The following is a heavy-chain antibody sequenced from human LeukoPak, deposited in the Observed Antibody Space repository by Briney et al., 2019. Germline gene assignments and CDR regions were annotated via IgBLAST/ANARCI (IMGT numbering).Heavy chain of an antibody. J-gene: IGHJ4*02. CDR3: AREQDLTFDY. CDR2: INIYTGNT. V-gene: IGHV1-18*01. Sequence: GASVKVSCKASGYTFTTYSISWVRQAPGQGLEWMGWINIYTGNTNYAQTLQGRVTVTTDTSTNTAYMELRSLRSDDTAVYYCAREQDLTFDYWGQGTLVTVSS. CDR1: GYTFTTYS.